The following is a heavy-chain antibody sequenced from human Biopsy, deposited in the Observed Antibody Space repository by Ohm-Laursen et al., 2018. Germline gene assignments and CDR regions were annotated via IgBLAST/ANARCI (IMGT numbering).Heavy chain of an antibody. CDR1: SFTFSFDA. J-gene: IGHJ4*02. CDR3: ARAPAPTFPVNFFDY. D-gene: IGHD2-2*01. CDR2: ISGSSTS. Sequence: GSLRLSCAASSFTFSFDAMCWVRHAQGKGLERVSAISGSSTSYYADSVKVRFTISIDNSKNTLYLQMNSLRADDTAVYYCARAPAPTFPVNFFDYWGQGTLVTVSS. V-gene: IGHV3-23*01.